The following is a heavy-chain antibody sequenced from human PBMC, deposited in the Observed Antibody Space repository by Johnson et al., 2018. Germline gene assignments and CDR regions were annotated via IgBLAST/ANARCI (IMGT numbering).Heavy chain of an antibody. CDR3: AQERHWLGGPGGGFGY. V-gene: IGHV3-43*01. D-gene: IGHD6-19*01. J-gene: IGHJ4*02. CDR2: ITWDGYST. CDR1: GFTFDDYT. Sequence: VQLVQSGGVVVQPGGSLRLSCAASGFTFDDYTMHWVRQAPGKGLEWVSLITWDGYSTYSADSVKGRFTISRDNSKNSLYLQMNSLRTEDTALYYCAQERHWLGGPGGGFGYWGQGTPVTVSS.